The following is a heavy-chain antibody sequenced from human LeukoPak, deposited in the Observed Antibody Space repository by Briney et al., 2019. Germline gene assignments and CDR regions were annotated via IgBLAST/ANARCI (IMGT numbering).Heavy chain of an antibody. J-gene: IGHJ4*02. D-gene: IGHD4-17*01. CDR3: AKRVTVTTKYFDS. Sequence: PGGSLRLSCAASGFTFSSYSMNWVRQAPGKGLEWGSYISGSSSTIYYADSVKGRFTISRDNGKNTLYLQMNSLRAEDTAVYYCAKRVTVTTKYFDSWGQGTLVTVSS. CDR2: ISGSSSTI. V-gene: IGHV3-48*01. CDR1: GFTFSSYS.